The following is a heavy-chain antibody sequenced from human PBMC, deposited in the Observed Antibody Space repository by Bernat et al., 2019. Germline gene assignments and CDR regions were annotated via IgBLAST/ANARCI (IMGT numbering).Heavy chain of an antibody. CDR1: GFTFSSYW. CDR2: IKQDGSEK. CDR3: ARDQYGSGSYSLFDY. J-gene: IGHJ4*02. D-gene: IGHD3-10*01. V-gene: IGHV3-7*01. Sequence: EVQLLESGGGLVQPGGSLRLSCAASGFTFSSYWMSWVRQAPGKGLEWVANIKQDGSEKYYVDSVKGRFTISRDNAKNSLYLQMNSLRAEDTAVYYCARDQYGSGSYSLFDYWGQGTLVTVSS.